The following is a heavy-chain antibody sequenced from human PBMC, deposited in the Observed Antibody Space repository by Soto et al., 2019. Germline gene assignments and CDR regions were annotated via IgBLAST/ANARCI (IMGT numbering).Heavy chain of an antibody. D-gene: IGHD5-12*01. J-gene: IGHJ4*02. V-gene: IGHV4-59*08. CDR2: IYYSGST. CDR1: GGSISSYY. Sequence: PSETLSLTCTVSGGSISSYYWSWIRQPPGEGLEWIGYIYYSGSTNYNPSLKSRVTISVDTSKNQFSLKLSSVTAADTAVYYCARQDGYNWGHYFDYWGQGTLVTSPQ. CDR3: ARQDGYNWGHYFDY.